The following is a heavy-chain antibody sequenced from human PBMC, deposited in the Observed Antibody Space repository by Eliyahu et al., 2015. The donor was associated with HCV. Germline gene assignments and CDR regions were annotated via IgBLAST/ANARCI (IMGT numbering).Heavy chain of an antibody. Sequence: EVQLLESGGGLVQPGGSLRLSCAASGFTFSTYAXSWVRQAPGKGLEWVSIISSTGGSTYYADSVKGRFTISRDNSKNTLYLQMSSLRAEDTAVYYCARVRGAVAGRGEVYYYGMDVWGQGTTVTVSS. D-gene: IGHD6-19*01. CDR1: GFTFSTYA. V-gene: IGHV3-23*01. CDR2: ISSTGGST. J-gene: IGHJ6*02. CDR3: ARVRGAVAGRGEVYYYGMDV.